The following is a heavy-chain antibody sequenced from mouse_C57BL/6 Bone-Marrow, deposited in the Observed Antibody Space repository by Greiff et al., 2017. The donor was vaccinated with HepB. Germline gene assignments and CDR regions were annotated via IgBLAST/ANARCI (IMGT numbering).Heavy chain of an antibody. V-gene: IGHV14-4*01. CDR2: IDPENGDT. CDR3: TTGGLRREGYAMDY. D-gene: IGHD2-4*01. J-gene: IGHJ4*01. CDR1: GFNIKDDY. Sequence: VQLQQSGAELVRPGASVKLSCTASGFNIKDDYMHWVKQRPEQGLEWIGWIDPENGDTEYASKFQGKATITADKSSNTAYLQLSSLTSEDTAVYYCTTGGLRREGYAMDYWGQGTSVTVSS.